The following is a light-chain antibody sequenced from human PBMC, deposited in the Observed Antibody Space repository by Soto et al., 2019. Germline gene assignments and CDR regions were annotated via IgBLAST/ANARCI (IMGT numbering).Light chain of an antibody. CDR2: EGS. CDR3: CSYAGRV. CDR1: SSDVGSYNL. Sequence: QSVLTQPASVSGSPGQSITISCTGTSSDVGSYNLVSWYQQHPGKAPKLMIYEGSKRPLGVSNRFSGSKSGNTASLTISGLQAEDEADYYCCSYAGRVFGTGTKLTVL. J-gene: IGLJ1*01. V-gene: IGLV2-23*01.